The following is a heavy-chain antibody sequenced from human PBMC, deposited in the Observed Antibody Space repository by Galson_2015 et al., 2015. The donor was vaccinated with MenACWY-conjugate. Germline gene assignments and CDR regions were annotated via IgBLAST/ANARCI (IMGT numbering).Heavy chain of an antibody. CDR3: ARGVYDSSGYYVP. J-gene: IGHJ1*01. V-gene: IGHV3-48*03. CDR2: ISSSGNTI. CDR1: GFTFSSYE. D-gene: IGHD3-22*01. Sequence: SLRLSCAASGFTFSSYEMNWVRQAPGKGLEWVSYISSSGNTIYYADSVKGRFTISRDNAKNSLHLQMNSLRAEDTAVYYCARGVYDSSGYYVPWGQGTLVTVSS.